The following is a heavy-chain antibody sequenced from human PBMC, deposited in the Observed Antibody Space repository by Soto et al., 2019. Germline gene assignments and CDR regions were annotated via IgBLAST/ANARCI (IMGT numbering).Heavy chain of an antibody. CDR2: INHSGST. CDR1: GGSFSGYY. V-gene: IGHV4-34*01. J-gene: IGHJ6*02. Sequence: SETLSLTCAVYGGSFSGYYWSWIRQPPGKGLEWIGEINHSGSTNYNPSLKSRVTISVDTSKNQFSLKLSSVTAADTAAYYCARYYDILTGYYPRRRYYGMDVWGQGTTVTVSS. D-gene: IGHD3-9*01. CDR3: ARYYDILTGYYPRRRYYGMDV.